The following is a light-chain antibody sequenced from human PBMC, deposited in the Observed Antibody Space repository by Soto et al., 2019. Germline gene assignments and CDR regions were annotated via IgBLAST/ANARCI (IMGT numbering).Light chain of an antibody. CDR2: EGG. Sequence: QSALTQPASVSGSPGQSITISCTGTSSDVGNYNLVSWYQQYPGKAPKLMIYEGGKRPSGVSNRFSGSKSGNTASLTISGLQAEDEADYYCTSYTVRKSWVFGGGTKLTVL. J-gene: IGLJ3*02. CDR3: TSYTVRKSWV. V-gene: IGLV2-14*02. CDR1: SSDVGNYNL.